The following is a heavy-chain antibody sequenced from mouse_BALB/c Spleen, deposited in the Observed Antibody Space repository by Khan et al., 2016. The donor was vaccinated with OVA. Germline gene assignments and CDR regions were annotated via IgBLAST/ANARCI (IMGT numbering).Heavy chain of an antibody. CDR1: GYTFTNYG. Sequence: QIQLVQSGPELKKPGETVKISCKASGYTFTNYGMTWVQQSPGKALKWMGWINTYTGEPTYADDFKGRFAFSLETSASTAYLQINNLKNEDTATYCGARPPYFSYTLDYWGQGTSVTGSS. CDR3: ARPPYFSYTLDY. V-gene: IGHV9-3-1*01. CDR2: INTYTGEP. D-gene: IGHD2-10*01. J-gene: IGHJ4*01.